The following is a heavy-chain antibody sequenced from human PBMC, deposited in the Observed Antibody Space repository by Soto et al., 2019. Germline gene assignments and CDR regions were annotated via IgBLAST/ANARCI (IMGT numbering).Heavy chain of an antibody. V-gene: IGHV3-48*03. Sequence: SGGGLVQPGGSLRLSCAASGFTFSTFDMNWFRQAPGKGLEWVSYISTSGSPIYYADSMKGRFTISRDNAKNSLFLQMNSLRAEDSAVYYCARYGSGEHYWGQGTLVTVSS. D-gene: IGHD6-19*01. CDR1: GFTFSTFD. CDR2: ISTSGSPI. CDR3: ARYGSGEHY. J-gene: IGHJ4*02.